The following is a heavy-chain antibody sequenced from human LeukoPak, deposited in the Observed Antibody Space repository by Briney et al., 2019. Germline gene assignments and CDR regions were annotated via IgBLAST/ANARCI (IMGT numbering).Heavy chain of an antibody. V-gene: IGHV1-2*02. J-gene: IGHJ4*02. Sequence: GASVKVSCKASGYTFTGYYMHWVRQAPGQGLEWMGWINPNSGGTNYAQKFQGRVTMTRDTSTSTAYMELSRLRSDDTAVYYCARESTVVTSFDYWGQGTLVTVSS. CDR1: GYTFTGYY. CDR2: INPNSGGT. CDR3: ARESTVVTSFDY. D-gene: IGHD4-23*01.